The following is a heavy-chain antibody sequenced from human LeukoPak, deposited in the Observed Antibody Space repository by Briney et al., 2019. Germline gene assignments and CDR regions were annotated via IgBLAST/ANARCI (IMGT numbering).Heavy chain of an antibody. Sequence: PGGSLRLSCAASEFIFRTYEMNWVRQAPGKGLEWVASISSTSVFIYYAASVKGRFTISRDNAKNSLYLQMSYLRADDTAVYYCARVVGSAIRSGVDYWGQGTLVTVSS. CDR3: ARVVGSAIRSGVDY. J-gene: IGHJ4*02. V-gene: IGHV3-21*01. CDR2: ISSTSVFI. D-gene: IGHD1-26*01. CDR1: EFIFRTYE.